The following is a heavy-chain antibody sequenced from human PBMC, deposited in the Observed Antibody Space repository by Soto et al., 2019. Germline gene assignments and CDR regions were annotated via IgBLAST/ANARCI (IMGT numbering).Heavy chain of an antibody. V-gene: IGHV4-31*03. Sequence: TSETLSLTCTVSGGSLSNGGYYLRLNRQHPGEGLEWIGYIYYSGSTYYNPSLKSRVTISVDTSKNQFSLKLSSVTAADTAVYYCASRYCSSTSCYANNWFDPWGQGTLVTVSS. J-gene: IGHJ5*02. D-gene: IGHD2-2*01. CDR2: IYYSGST. CDR1: GGSLSNGGYY. CDR3: ASRYCSSTSCYANNWFDP.